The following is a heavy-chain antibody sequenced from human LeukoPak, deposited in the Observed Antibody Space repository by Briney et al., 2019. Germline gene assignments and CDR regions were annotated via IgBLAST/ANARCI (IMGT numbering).Heavy chain of an antibody. Sequence: ASVKVSCKDSGYTFINYYMHWVRQAPGQGLEWMGIINPSGGTTSYAQNFQGRVTMTRDTSTSTVYMELSSLRSEDTAVYYCAREIGPRQLHLWGSAFDYWGQGTLVTVSS. CDR3: AREIGPRQLHLWGSAFDY. J-gene: IGHJ4*02. V-gene: IGHV1-46*01. CDR2: INPSGGTT. D-gene: IGHD5-18*01. CDR1: GYTFINYY.